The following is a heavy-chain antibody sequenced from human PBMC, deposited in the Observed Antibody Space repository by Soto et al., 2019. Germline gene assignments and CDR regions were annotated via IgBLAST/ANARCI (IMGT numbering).Heavy chain of an antibody. J-gene: IGHJ5*02. CDR1: GGSISSSSYF. CDR2: IYYSGST. Sequence: SETLSLTCSVSGGSISSSSYFWGWIRQPPGKGLEWIGSIYYSGSTYYNPSLRSRVTVSVDTSKNQFSLKLSSVTAADTAVYYCARHPSDFWFDPWGQGTLVTVSS. D-gene: IGHD2-21*02. CDR3: ARHPSDFWFDP. V-gene: IGHV4-39*01.